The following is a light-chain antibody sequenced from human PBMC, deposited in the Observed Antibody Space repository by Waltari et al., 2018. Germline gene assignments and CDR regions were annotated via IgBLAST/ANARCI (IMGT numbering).Light chain of an antibody. Sequence: QLVLTQSPSASASLGASVKLTCTLSSGHSSYAIAWHKQQPEKGPRYLMKLNSDGSHSNGDGIPDRFSGSSSGAERYLTISSLQSEDEADYYCQTWGTGIVVFGGGTKLTVL. J-gene: IGLJ2*01. CDR1: SGHSSYA. CDR3: QTWGTGIVV. V-gene: IGLV4-69*01. CDR2: LNSDGSH.